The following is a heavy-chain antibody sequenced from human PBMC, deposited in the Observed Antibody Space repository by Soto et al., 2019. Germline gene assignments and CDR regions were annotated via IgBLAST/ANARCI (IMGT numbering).Heavy chain of an antibody. CDR3: ARQESLVAAAGTGFDY. V-gene: IGHV4-39*01. J-gene: IGHJ4*02. D-gene: IGHD6-13*01. CDR1: GGSISSSSYY. CDR2: IYYSGST. Sequence: SETLSLTCTVSGGSISSSSYYWGWIRQPPGKGLEWIGSIYYSGSTYYNPSLKSRVTISVDTSKNQFSLKLSSVTAADTAVYYCARQESLVAAAGTGFDYWGQGTLVTVSS.